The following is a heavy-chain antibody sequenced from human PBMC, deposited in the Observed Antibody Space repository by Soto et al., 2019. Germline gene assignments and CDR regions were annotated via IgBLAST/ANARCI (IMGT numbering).Heavy chain of an antibody. V-gene: IGHV3-33*01. CDR3: ARDSETPGYSSGWFPDY. D-gene: IGHD6-19*01. CDR2: IWYDGSNK. Sequence: QVQLVESGGGVVQPGRSLRLSCAASGFTFSSYGMHWVRQAPGKGLEWVAVIWYDGSNKYYADSVKGRFTISRDNSKNTLYLKMNSLRAEDTAVYYCARDSETPGYSSGWFPDYWGQGTLVTVSS. J-gene: IGHJ4*02. CDR1: GFTFSSYG.